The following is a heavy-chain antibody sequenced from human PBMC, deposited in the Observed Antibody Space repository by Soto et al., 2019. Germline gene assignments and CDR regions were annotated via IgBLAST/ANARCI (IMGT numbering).Heavy chain of an antibody. CDR1: AYTFTDYY. Sequence: QVQLVQSGAEVKKPGASVKVSCKASAYTFTDYYIHWVRQAPGQGLEWMGLINPSGGTTTYLQKFQGRVTMTRDTSTSTVYMDLSTLRSEDTAVYYCARWSSLGLEYLGQGTLVTVSS. D-gene: IGHD7-27*01. CDR3: ARWSSLGLEY. V-gene: IGHV1-46*01. J-gene: IGHJ4*02. CDR2: INPSGGTT.